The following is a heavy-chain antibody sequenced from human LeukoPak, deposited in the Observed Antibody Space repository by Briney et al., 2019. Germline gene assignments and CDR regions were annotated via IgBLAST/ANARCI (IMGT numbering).Heavy chain of an antibody. CDR2: INPNNGGT. Sequence: ASVKVSCKASEYTFTGYYMHWVRQAPGQGLEWMGWINPNNGGTNYAQEFQGRVTMTRDTSISTAYMELSSLRSDDTAVYFCARDSGKSLFDYWGQGTLVTVPS. D-gene: IGHD1-26*01. V-gene: IGHV1-2*02. CDR3: ARDSGKSLFDY. J-gene: IGHJ4*02. CDR1: EYTFTGYY.